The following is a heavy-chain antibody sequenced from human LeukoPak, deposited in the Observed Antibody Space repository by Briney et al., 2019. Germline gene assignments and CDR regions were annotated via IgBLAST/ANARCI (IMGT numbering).Heavy chain of an antibody. CDR2: ISGSGGST. V-gene: IGHV3-23*01. J-gene: IGHJ3*02. CDR3: AKDEINYYDHDAFDT. CDR1: GFTFSSYA. Sequence: GGSLRLSCAASGFTFSSYAMSWVRQAPGKGLEWVSAISGSGGSTYYADSVKGRFTISRDNSKNTLYLQMNSLRAEDTAVYYCAKDEINYYDHDAFDTWGQGTMVTVSS. D-gene: IGHD3-22*01.